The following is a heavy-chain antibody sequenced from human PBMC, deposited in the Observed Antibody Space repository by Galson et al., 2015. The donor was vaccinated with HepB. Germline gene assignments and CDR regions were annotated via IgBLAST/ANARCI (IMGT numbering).Heavy chain of an antibody. CDR3: ARASFPYYSDSGTYHRPVDYYYGMDV. D-gene: IGHD3-22*01. CDR1: GYSFTSYW. J-gene: IGHJ6*02. CDR2: IDPSDSYT. Sequence: QSGAEVKKPGESLRISCKGSGYSFTSYWISWVRQMPGKGLEWMGRIDPSDSYTNYSPSFQGHVTISADKSVNTAYLQWSGLKASDTAMYYCARASFPYYSDSGTYHRPVDYYYGMDVWGQGTPVTVSS. V-gene: IGHV5-10-1*01.